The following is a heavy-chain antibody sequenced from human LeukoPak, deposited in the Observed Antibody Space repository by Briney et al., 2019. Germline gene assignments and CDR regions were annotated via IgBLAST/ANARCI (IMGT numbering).Heavy chain of an antibody. CDR3: ASYFVGNGGRGY. CDR2: VYDSWNN. Sequence: WVRQAPGKGLEWLGSVYDSWNNYYNPSLESRITMSVDTSKNQYSLELSSVIAADTAVYYCASYFVGNGGRGYWGQGALVTVSS. D-gene: IGHD3-10*02. V-gene: IGHV4-30-4*08. J-gene: IGHJ4*02.